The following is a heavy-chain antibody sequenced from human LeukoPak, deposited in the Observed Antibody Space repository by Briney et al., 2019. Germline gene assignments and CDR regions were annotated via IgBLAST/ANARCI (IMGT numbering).Heavy chain of an antibody. J-gene: IGHJ6*02. V-gene: IGHV1-69*04. CDR2: IIPILGIA. Sequence: GSSVKVSCKASGGTFSSYAISWVRQAPGQGLEWMGRIIPILGIANYAQKFQGRVTITADKSTSTAYMELSSLRSEDTAVYYCAGTVGTRTQYYYYCMDVWGQGTTVTVSS. CDR1: GGTFSSYA. CDR3: AGTVGTRTQYYYYCMDV. D-gene: IGHD1-14*01.